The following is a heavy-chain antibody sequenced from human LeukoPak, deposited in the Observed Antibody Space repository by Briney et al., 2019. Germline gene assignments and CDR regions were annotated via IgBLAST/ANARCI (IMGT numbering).Heavy chain of an antibody. V-gene: IGHV1-2*02. CDR1: GYTFTSYY. J-gene: IGHJ4*02. Sequence: ASVKVSCKASGYTFTSYYMHWVRQAPGQGLEWMGWINPNSGGTNSAQKFQGRVTMTRDTSISTAYMELSRLRSDDTALYYCARAKTKWELRFDYWGQGTLVTVSS. CDR2: INPNSGGT. D-gene: IGHD1-26*01. CDR3: ARAKTKWELRFDY.